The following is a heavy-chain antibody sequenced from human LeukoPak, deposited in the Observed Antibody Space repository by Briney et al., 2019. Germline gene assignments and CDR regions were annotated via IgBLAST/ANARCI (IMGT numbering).Heavy chain of an antibody. J-gene: IGHJ4*02. D-gene: IGHD3-9*01. V-gene: IGHV3-21*01. CDR2: ISSSSSYI. CDR3: ASPEDYDILTGYSY. Sequence: GGSLRLSCAASGFTFSSYSMNWVRQAPGKGLEWVSSISSSSSYIYYADSVKGRFTISRDNAKNSLYLQMNGLRAEDTAVYYCASPEDYDILTGYSYWGQGTLVTVSS. CDR1: GFTFSSYS.